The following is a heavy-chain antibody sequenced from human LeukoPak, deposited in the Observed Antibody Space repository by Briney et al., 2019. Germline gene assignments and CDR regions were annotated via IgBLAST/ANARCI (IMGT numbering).Heavy chain of an antibody. V-gene: IGHV4-28*05. D-gene: IGHD5-18*01. CDR1: RYSISSPNW. Sequence: SETLSLTCAVSRYSISSPNWWGWIRQSPGKGLEWIGYIYYTGSIYYNPSLKSRVTMSVDTSKNQFSLKLSSVTAVDTAVYYCAKTDSYGYVHDYWGQGTLVTVSS. CDR2: IYYTGSI. J-gene: IGHJ4*02. CDR3: AKTDSYGYVHDY.